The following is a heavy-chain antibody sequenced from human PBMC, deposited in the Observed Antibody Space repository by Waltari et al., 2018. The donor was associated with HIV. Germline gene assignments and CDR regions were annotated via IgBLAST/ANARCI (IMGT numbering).Heavy chain of an antibody. Sequence: MQVVESGGGLVQPGGSLSVSCVACVFAVSSHSRHWVSQAPGKGLDWVSIIHSGGNTEYADSVKGRFIFSRDVSKNILYLQMNSLRAEDTAIYYCARAPVFSSGYTYYYLDRWGRGTLVTVSS. CDR3: ARAPVFSSGYTYYYLDR. V-gene: IGHV3-66*01. CDR2: IHSGGNT. D-gene: IGHD3-22*01. J-gene: IGHJ2*01. CDR1: VFAVSSHS.